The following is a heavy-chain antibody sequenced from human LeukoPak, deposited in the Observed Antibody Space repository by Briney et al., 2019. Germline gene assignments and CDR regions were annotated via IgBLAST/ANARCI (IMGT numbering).Heavy chain of an antibody. Sequence: ASVKVSCTASGYTFTSYGISWVPQTPGRGLEWMGWISAYNGNTNYAQKLQGRVTMTTDTSTSTAHMELRSLRSDDTAVYYCARDRSEGWFDPWGQGTLVTVSS. CDR2: ISAYNGNT. CDR3: ARDRSEGWFDP. J-gene: IGHJ5*02. V-gene: IGHV1-18*04. CDR1: GYTFTSYG.